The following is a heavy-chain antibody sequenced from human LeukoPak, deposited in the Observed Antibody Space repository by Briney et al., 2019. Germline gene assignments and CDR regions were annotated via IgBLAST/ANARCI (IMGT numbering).Heavy chain of an antibody. J-gene: IGHJ4*02. V-gene: IGHV4-59*01. D-gene: IGHD5-18*01. Sequence: SETLSLTCTVSGGSISSYYWSWIRQPPGKGLEWIGYIYYSGSTNYNPSLKSRVTISVDTSKNQFSLKLSFVTAADTAVYYCARAKRVDTAMVRSFDYWGQGTLVTVSS. CDR3: ARAKRVDTAMVRSFDY. CDR1: GGSISSYY. CDR2: IYYSGST.